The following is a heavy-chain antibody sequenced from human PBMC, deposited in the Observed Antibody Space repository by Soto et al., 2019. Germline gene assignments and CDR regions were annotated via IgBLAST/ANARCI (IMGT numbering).Heavy chain of an antibody. D-gene: IGHD6-13*01. Sequence: ASETLSLPCTLSGDSIKNYYWGWIRPPPGKRLEWIWYIYYTWRPTHNPSPQSPVPMSVDTAKNHFSLELDSVNARGTAVSSCAKYRRTEAEGFTLDSWGGETLVTSPQ. J-gene: IGHJ4*02. CDR2: IYYTWRP. CDR3: AKYRRTEAEGFTLDS. CDR1: GDSIKNYY. V-gene: IGHV4-59*01.